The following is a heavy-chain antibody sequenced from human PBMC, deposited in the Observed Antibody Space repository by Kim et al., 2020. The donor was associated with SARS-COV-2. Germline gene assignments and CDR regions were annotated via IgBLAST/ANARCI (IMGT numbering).Heavy chain of an antibody. V-gene: IGHV3-7*01. D-gene: IGHD3-10*01. CDR2: IKQDGSEK. CDR3: AREAPYYYGSGTMGAFDI. J-gene: IGHJ3*02. Sequence: GGSLRLSCAASGFTFSSYWMSWVRQAPGKGLEWVANIKQDGSEKYYVDSVKGRFTISRENAKNSLYLQMNSLRAEDTAVYYCAREAPYYYGSGTMGAFDIWGQGTMVTVSS. CDR1: GFTFSSYW.